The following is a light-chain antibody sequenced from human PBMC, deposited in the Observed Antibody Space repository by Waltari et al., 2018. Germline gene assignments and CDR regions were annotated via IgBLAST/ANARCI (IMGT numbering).Light chain of an antibody. CDR1: HFVVTY. CDR3: QHSDRAPYS. CDR2: SIS. V-gene: IGKV1-39*01. J-gene: IGKJ2*01. Sequence: DIQLTQSPSSLSASVGDRVTISCRASHFVVTYLNWYQQKPGKAPTLLIHSISSLQTGVPPRFRGSGSGTEFALTIDSLQPEDFATYYCQHSDRAPYSFGQGTTLESK.